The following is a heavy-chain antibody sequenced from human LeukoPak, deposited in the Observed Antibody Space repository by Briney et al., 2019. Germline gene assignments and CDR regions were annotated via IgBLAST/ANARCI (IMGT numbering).Heavy chain of an antibody. CDR1: AFTFSSYE. J-gene: IGHJ4*02. CDR2: ISSSGSTI. CDR3: ARDRGITMIVVVSTLFDY. V-gene: IGHV3-48*03. D-gene: IGHD3-22*01. Sequence: GGSLRLSCAASAFTFSSYEMNWVRQAPGKGLEWVSYISSSGSTIYYADSVKGRFTISRDNSKNTLYLQMNSLRAEDTAVYYCARDRGITMIVVVSTLFDYWGQGTLVTVSS.